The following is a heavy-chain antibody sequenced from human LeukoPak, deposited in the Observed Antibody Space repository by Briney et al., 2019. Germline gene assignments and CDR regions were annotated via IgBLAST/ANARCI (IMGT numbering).Heavy chain of an antibody. CDR3: ARSPNPGGSPYYFDF. J-gene: IGHJ4*02. CDR2: INGGNGNA. CDR1: GYTFTSYA. D-gene: IGHD1-26*01. V-gene: IGHV1-3*01. Sequence: ASVKVSCKVSGYTFTSYAMHWVRQAPGQSLEWMGWINGGNGNAKYSQKFQGRVSITRDTSASTAYMELTSLKSEDTAMYYRARSPNPGGSPYYFDFWGQGTLVTVSS.